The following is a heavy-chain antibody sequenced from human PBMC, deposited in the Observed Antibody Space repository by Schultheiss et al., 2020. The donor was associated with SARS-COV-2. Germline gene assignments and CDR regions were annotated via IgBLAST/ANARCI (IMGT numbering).Heavy chain of an antibody. J-gene: IGHJ4*02. D-gene: IGHD4/OR15-4a*01. CDR1: GYSISSGYY. V-gene: IGHV4-38-2*01. CDR2: INHSGST. CDR3: ARGTIRDFGGSDLFDY. Sequence: SQTLSLTCAVSGYSISSGYYWGWIRQPPGKGLEWIGEINHSGSTNYNPSLKSRVTMSVDTSKNQFSLKLSSVTAADTAVYYCARGTIRDFGGSDLFDYWGQGTLVTVSS.